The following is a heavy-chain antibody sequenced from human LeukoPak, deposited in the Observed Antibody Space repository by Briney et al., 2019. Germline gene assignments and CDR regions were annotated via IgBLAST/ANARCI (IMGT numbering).Heavy chain of an antibody. D-gene: IGHD6-13*01. CDR1: GFTFDDYA. CDR3: TKDMSSSWSLYYYYYMDV. J-gene: IGHJ6*03. Sequence: GGSLRLSCAASGFTFDDYAMQWVRQAPGKGLEWVSGISWNSGSIGYADSVKGRFTISRDNAKNSLYLQMNSLRAEDTALYYCTKDMSSSWSLYYYYYMDVWGKGTTVTVSS. V-gene: IGHV3-9*01. CDR2: ISWNSGSI.